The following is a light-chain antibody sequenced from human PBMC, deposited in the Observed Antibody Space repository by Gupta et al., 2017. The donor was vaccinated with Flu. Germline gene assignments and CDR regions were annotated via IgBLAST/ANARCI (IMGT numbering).Light chain of an antibody. CDR3: GTWDSSLSAGV. Sequence: KATISCSGSSSNIGNNYVSWYQQLPGTAPKLLIYDNNKRPSGIPDRFSGSKSGTAATLGITGLQTGDEADYYCGTWDSSLSAGVFGGGTKLTVL. CDR1: SSNIGNNY. CDR2: DNN. V-gene: IGLV1-51*01. J-gene: IGLJ3*02.